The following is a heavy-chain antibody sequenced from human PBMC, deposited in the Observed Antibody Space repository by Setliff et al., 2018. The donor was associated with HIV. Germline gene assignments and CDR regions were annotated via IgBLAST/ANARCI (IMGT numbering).Heavy chain of an antibody. Sequence: SETLSLTCTVSGDSISSGGYYWSWIRQLPGKGLEWIGYIYYSGATYYNPSLKSRVTLSIDTSKNQFSLKLSSVTAADTAVYYCARDRYAGEIDYWGQGTLVTVSS. CDR1: GDSISSGGYY. V-gene: IGHV4-31*03. J-gene: IGHJ4*02. D-gene: IGHD3-10*01. CDR2: IYYSGAT. CDR3: ARDRYAGEIDY.